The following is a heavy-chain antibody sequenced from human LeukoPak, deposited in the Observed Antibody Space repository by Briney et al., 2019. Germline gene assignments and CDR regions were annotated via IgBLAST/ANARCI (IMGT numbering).Heavy chain of an antibody. V-gene: IGHV4-4*07. CDR1: GGSISSYY. D-gene: IGHD5-18*01. CDR2: IHTSGST. J-gene: IGHJ6*03. CDR3: ARGRYIYGPQNYDCMDV. Sequence: PSETLSLTCDVSGGSISSYYWTWIRQSAGKGLEWIGRIHTSGSTYYNPSLKSRVSMSVDTSKNQFSLKLSSVTAADTAVYYCARGRYIYGPQNYDCMDVWGKGTTVTVSS.